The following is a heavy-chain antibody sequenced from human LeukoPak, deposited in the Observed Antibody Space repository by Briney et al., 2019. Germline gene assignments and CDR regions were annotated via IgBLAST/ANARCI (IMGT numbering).Heavy chain of an antibody. CDR2: ISGSGGST. Sequence: GGSLRLSCAASGFTFSSYAMSWVRQAPGKGLEWVSAISGSGGSTYYADSVKGRFTISRDNSKNTLYLQMNSLRAEDTAVYYCEKEDYYDSSVYLYVGDVGGQGPPVPSSS. J-gene: IGHJ6*02. CDR3: EKEDYYDSSVYLYVGDV. V-gene: IGHV3-23*01. D-gene: IGHD3-22*01. CDR1: GFTFSSYA.